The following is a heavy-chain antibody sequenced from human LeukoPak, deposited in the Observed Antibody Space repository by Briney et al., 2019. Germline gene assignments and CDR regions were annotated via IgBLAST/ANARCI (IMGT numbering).Heavy chain of an antibody. Sequence: SETLSLTCTVSGYSISSGYYWGWIRQPPGKELEWIGSIYHSGSTYYNPSLKSRVTISVDTSKNQFSLKLSSVTAADTAVYYCARIYDRLYYYYYYMDVWGKGTTVTVSS. CDR1: GYSISSGYY. J-gene: IGHJ6*03. CDR3: ARIYDRLYYYYYYMDV. V-gene: IGHV4-38-2*02. D-gene: IGHD3-22*01. CDR2: IYHSGST.